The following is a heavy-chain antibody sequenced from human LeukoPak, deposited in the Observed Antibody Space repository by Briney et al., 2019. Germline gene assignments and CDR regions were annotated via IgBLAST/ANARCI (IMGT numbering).Heavy chain of an antibody. CDR1: GGTFSSYA. V-gene: IGHV1-69*01. CDR3: ANPSADTAMEGYYYYGMDV. D-gene: IGHD5-18*01. Sequence: SVKVSCKASGGTFSSYAIGWVRQAPGQGLEWMGGIIPIFGTANYAQKFQGRVTITADESTSTAYMELSSLRSEDTAVYYCANPSADTAMEGYYYYGMDVWGQGTTVTVSS. CDR2: IIPIFGTA. J-gene: IGHJ6*02.